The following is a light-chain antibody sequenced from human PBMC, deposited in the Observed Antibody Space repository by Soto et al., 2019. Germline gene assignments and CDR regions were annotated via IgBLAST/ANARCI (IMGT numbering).Light chain of an antibody. J-gene: IGKJ1*01. V-gene: IGKV1-5*01. CDR3: KQHYTYTWT. CDR2: DAY. CDR1: QRISTY. Sequence: DIQMTQSPSSLSASVGDRVTITCRASQRISTYLNWYQQKPGKAPKLLIYDAYTLESGVQSRFGGSGSETQFTLTISSLQPEDFATYYCKQHYTYTWTFGQGTKVDIK.